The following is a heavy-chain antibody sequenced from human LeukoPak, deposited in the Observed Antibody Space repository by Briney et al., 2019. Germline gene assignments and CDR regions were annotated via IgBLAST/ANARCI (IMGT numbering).Heavy chain of an antibody. V-gene: IGHV4-61*05. CDR3: ARLKKERFGELFSRLTSTPRYYFDY. CDR1: GDSISGTIYS. Sequence: SETLSLTCAVSGDSISGTIYSWSWIRQPPGKGLEWIGYIYSSGSTNYNPSLKSRVTISVDTSKNQFSLKLSSLTAADTAVYYCARLKKERFGELFSRLTSTPRYYFDYWGQGTQVTVSS. D-gene: IGHD3-10*01. J-gene: IGHJ4*02. CDR2: IYSSGST.